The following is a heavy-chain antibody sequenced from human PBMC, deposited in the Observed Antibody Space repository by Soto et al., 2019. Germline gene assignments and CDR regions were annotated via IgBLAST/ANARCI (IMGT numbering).Heavy chain of an antibody. J-gene: IGHJ1*01. Sequence: SETLSLTCTVSGGSISSHYCSWIRQPPGKGLERIGYIYYSGSTYYNPSLKSRVTISVDTSKNQFSLKLSSVTAADSAVYYCATAAITTRDFTHWGQGTLVTVAS. CDR3: ATAAITTRDFTH. D-gene: IGHD4-4*01. CDR2: IYYSGST. V-gene: IGHV4-59*11. CDR1: GGSISSHY.